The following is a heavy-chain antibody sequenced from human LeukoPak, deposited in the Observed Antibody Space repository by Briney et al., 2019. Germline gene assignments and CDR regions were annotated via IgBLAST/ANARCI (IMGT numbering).Heavy chain of an antibody. CDR2: MNPNSGNT. J-gene: IGHJ5*02. Sequence: ASVKVSCKASGYTFTSYDINWVRQATGQGLEWMGWMNPNSGNTGYAQKFRGRVTMTRNTSISTAYMELSSLRSEDTAVYYCARVMPTRYCSGGSCYPRFDPWGQGTLVTVSS. V-gene: IGHV1-8*01. CDR3: ARVMPTRYCSGGSCYPRFDP. D-gene: IGHD2-15*01. CDR1: GYTFTSYD.